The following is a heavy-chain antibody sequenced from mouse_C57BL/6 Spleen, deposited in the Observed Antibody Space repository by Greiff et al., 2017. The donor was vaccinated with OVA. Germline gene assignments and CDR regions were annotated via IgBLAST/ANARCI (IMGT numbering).Heavy chain of an antibody. J-gene: IGHJ2*01. D-gene: IGHD2-2*01. CDR3: ARGGLRRAPFDY. Sequence: LQESGAELVRPGTSVKMSCKASGYTFTNYWIGWAKQRPGHGLEWIGDIYPGGGYTNYNEKFKGKATLTADKSSSTAYMQFSSLTSEDSAIYYCARGGLRRAPFDYWGQGTTLTVSS. CDR2: IYPGGGYT. CDR1: GYTFTNYW. V-gene: IGHV1-63*01.